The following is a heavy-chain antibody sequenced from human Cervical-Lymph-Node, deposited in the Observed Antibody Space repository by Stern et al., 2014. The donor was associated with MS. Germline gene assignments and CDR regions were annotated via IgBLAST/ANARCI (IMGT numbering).Heavy chain of an antibody. CDR2: IYWDADK. J-gene: IGHJ4*02. V-gene: IGHV2-5*02. CDR3: AHRPGVDTAMGRFDY. Sequence: ESGPTLVKPTQTLTLTCTFSGFSLSASGVGVGWIRQPPGKALEWIALIYWDADKRYSPSLKSRLTITKDTSKNQVVLTMTNMDPVDTATYSCAHRPGVDTAMGRFDYWGQGTLVTVSS. CDR1: GFSLSASGVG. D-gene: IGHD5-18*01.